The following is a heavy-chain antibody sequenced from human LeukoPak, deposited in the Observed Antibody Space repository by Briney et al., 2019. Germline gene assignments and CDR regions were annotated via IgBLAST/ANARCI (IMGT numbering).Heavy chain of an antibody. CDR1: GGSISSSSYY. D-gene: IGHD3-22*01. CDR3: ARVEVYYYDSSGYHNWFDP. V-gene: IGHV4-39*07. J-gene: IGHJ5*02. Sequence: SETLSLTCTVSGGSISSSSYYWGWIRQPPGEGLEWIGSIYYSGSTNYNPSLKSRVTMSVDTSKNQFSLKLSSVTAADTAVYYCARVEVYYYDSSGYHNWFDPWGQGTLVTVSS. CDR2: IYYSGST.